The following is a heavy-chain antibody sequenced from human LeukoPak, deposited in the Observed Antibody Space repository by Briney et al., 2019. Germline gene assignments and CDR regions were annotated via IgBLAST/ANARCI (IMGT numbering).Heavy chain of an antibody. D-gene: IGHD3-3*01. J-gene: IGHJ3*02. CDR2: ISGSAVIT. V-gene: IGHV3-23*01. CDR3: AKSRLSGINDAFDI. CDR1: GFTFSSYA. Sequence: GGSLRLSCAASGFTFSSYAMTWVRQAPGKGLEWVSAISGSAVITFYADSVKGRFTISRDNSKNTLYLQMNSLRAEDTALYYCAKSRLSGINDAFDIWGQGTMVTVSS.